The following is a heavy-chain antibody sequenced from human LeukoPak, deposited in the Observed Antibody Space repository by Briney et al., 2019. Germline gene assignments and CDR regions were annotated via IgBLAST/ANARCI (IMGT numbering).Heavy chain of an antibody. CDR3: AKGNWRYFDY. V-gene: IGHV3-23*01. Sequence: GGSLRLSCAGSGFTFSNYALSWVRQAPGKGLEWVSVISASGRSTYYADSVKGRFTISRDNSKNTLYLQMNSLGADDTAVYYCAKGNWRYFDYWGQGTLVTVSS. D-gene: IGHD1-1*01. CDR2: ISASGRST. CDR1: GFTFSNYA. J-gene: IGHJ4*02.